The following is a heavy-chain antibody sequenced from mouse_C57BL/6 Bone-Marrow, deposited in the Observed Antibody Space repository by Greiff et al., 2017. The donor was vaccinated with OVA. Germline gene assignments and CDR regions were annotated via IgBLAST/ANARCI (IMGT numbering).Heavy chain of an antibody. CDR1: GFSFNTYA. D-gene: IGHD2-5*01. V-gene: IGHV10-1*01. CDR2: IRSKSNNYAT. J-gene: IGHJ1*03. Sequence: EVQLVESGGGLVQPTGSLKLSCAASGFSFNTYAMNWVRQAPGKGLEWVARIRSKSNNYATYYADSVKDRFTISSDDSESMLYLQMNNLKTEDTAMYYCVTVSNSRYWYFDVWGTGTTVTVSS. CDR3: VTVSNSRYWYFDV.